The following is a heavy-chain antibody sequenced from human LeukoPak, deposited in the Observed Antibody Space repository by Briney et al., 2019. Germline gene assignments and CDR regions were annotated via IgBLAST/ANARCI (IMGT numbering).Heavy chain of an antibody. CDR2: IYHSGST. CDR3: ASTLGYCSSTSCSFDY. V-gene: IGHV4-30-2*01. Sequence: SQTLSLTCAVSGGSISSGGYSWSWIRQPPGKGLEWIGYIYHSGSTYYNPCLKSRVTISVDRSKNQFSLKLSSVTAADTAVYYCASTLGYCSSTSCSFDYWGQGTLVTVSS. CDR1: GGSISSGGYS. J-gene: IGHJ4*02. D-gene: IGHD2-2*01.